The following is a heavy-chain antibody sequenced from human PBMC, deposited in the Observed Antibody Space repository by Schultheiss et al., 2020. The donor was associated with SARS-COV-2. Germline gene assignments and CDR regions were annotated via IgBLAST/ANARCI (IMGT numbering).Heavy chain of an antibody. D-gene: IGHD6-13*01. CDR2: ISSSGSSI. CDR3: ARPMSTSTWYHFDY. Sequence: GGSLRLSCAASGFTFSSYSMNWVRQAPGKGLEWVSSISSSGSSIYYADSVKGRFTISRDNANNSLYLQMNSLRAEDTAVYYCARPMSTSTWYHFDYWGQGTLVTVSS. J-gene: IGHJ4*01. V-gene: IGHV3-21*01. CDR1: GFTFSSYS.